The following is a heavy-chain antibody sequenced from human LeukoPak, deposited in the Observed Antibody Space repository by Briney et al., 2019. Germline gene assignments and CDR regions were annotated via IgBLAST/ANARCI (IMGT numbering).Heavy chain of an antibody. J-gene: IGHJ4*02. D-gene: IGHD3-10*01. Sequence: GGSLRLSCAASGFTFSSYAMSWVRQAPGKGLEWVSAISDNGGSTYYADSVKGRFTISRDNSKNTLYLQMNSLRAEDTAVFYCASLYGSGSYYFHAKHFEYWGQGTLVTVSS. CDR1: GFTFSSYA. CDR2: ISDNGGST. V-gene: IGHV3-23*01. CDR3: ASLYGSGSYYFHAKHFEY.